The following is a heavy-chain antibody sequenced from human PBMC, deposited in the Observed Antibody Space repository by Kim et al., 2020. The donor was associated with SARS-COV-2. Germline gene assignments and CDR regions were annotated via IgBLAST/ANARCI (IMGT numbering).Heavy chain of an antibody. CDR1: GDTSTRNY. CDR2: ISPSGAT. D-gene: IGHD6-19*01. CDR3: VSEPEGSGRFGF. V-gene: IGHV1-46*01. Sequence: ASVKVSCKASGDTSTRNYMHWVRQAPAQGLEWMGTISPSGATNYAQRLQDRVTMTRDTSTNTVYMELSSLTSEDTAVYYCVSEPEGSGRFGFWGQGTLVT. J-gene: IGHJ4*02.